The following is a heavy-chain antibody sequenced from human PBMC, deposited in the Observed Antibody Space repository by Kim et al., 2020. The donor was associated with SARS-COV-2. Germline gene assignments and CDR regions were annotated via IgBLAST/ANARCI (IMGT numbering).Heavy chain of an antibody. D-gene: IGHD3-10*01. V-gene: IGHV1-18*01. J-gene: IGHJ6*02. CDR1: GYTFTSYG. CDR2: ISAYNGNT. Sequence: ASVKVSCKASGYTFTSYGISWVRQAPGQGLEWMGWISAYNGNTNYAQKLQGRVTMTTDTSTSTAYMELRSLRSDDTAVYYCAREGYYYGSGSYYEEDSRDYYYYGMDVWGQGTTVTVSS. CDR3: AREGYYYGSGSYYEEDSRDYYYYGMDV.